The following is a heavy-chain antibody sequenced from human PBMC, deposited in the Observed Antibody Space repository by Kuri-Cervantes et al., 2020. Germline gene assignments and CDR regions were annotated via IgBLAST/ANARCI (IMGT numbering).Heavy chain of an antibody. CDR3: AKDLNRIWFGEFPYYYGMDV. V-gene: IGHV1-3*02. J-gene: IGHJ6*02. D-gene: IGHD3-10*01. CDR2: SNAGNGNT. CDR1: GYTFTSYA. Sequence: ASVKVSCKASGYTFTSYAMHWVRQAPGQRLEWMGWSNAGNGNTKYSQEFQGRVTITRDTSTSTVYMELSSLRSEDTAVYYCAKDLNRIWFGEFPYYYGMDVWGQGTTVTVSS.